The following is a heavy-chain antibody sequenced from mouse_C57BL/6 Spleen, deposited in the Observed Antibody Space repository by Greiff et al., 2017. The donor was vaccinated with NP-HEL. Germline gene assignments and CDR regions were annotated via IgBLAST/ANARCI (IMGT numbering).Heavy chain of an antibody. Sequence: VQLQQSGAELVRPGTSVKLSCKASGYTFTSYWMHWVKQRPGQGLEWIGVIDSSDSYTNYNQKFKGKATLTVDTSSSTAYMQLSSLTSEDSAVYYCARRISITTVVATDFDYWGQGTTLTVSS. CDR1: GYTFTSYW. CDR2: IDSSDSYT. D-gene: IGHD1-1*01. J-gene: IGHJ2*01. CDR3: ARRISITTVVATDFDY. V-gene: IGHV1-59*01.